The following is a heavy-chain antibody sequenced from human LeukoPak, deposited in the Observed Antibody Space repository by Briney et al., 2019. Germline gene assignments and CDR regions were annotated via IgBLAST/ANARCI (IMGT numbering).Heavy chain of an antibody. CDR1: GFTFSGYS. Sequence: GGSLRLSCAASGFTFSGYSMNWVRQAPGKGLEWVSYISISSSSMYYAESVKGRFTISRDNAQNSLHLQMNSLGDEDTAVYYCARGKGAYSWESDYWGQGALVTVSS. J-gene: IGHJ4*02. CDR3: ARGKGAYSWESDY. V-gene: IGHV3-48*02. CDR2: ISISSSSM. D-gene: IGHD3-16*01.